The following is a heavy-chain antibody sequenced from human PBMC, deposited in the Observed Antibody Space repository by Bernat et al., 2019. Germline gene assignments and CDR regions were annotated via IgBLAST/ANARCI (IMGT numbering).Heavy chain of an antibody. CDR1: GFTFSSYA. Sequence: EVQLVESGGGLVQPGGSLRLSCAASGFTFSSYAMYWVRQAPGKGLEWVSSISGSGGSTYYADSVKGRFTISRDNSKNTLYLQMNSLRAEDTAVYYCAKDQGYYDTSAPRAFDIWGQGTMVTVSS. V-gene: IGHV3-23*04. D-gene: IGHD3-22*01. CDR3: AKDQGYYDTSAPRAFDI. CDR2: ISGSGGST. J-gene: IGHJ3*02.